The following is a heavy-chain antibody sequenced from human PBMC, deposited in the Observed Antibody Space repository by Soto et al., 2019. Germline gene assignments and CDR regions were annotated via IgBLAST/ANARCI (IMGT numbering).Heavy chain of an antibody. CDR3: ATVPLIAVAGFNWFDP. J-gene: IGHJ5*02. V-gene: IGHV4-59*01. D-gene: IGHD6-19*01. Sequence: SETLSLTCTVSGGSISSYYWSWIRQPPGKGLEWIGYIYYSGSTNYNPSLKSRVTISVDTSKNQFSLKLSSVTAADTAVYYCATVPLIAVAGFNWFDPWXQGTLVTVSS. CDR1: GGSISSYY. CDR2: IYYSGST.